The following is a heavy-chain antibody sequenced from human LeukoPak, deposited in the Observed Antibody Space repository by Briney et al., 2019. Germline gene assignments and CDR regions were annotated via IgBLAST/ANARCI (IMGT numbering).Heavy chain of an antibody. V-gene: IGHV1-2*02. J-gene: IGHJ4*02. CDR1: GYTFTSYG. CDR2: INPNSGGT. D-gene: IGHD2/OR15-2a*01. Sequence: ASVKVSCKASGYTFTSYGISWVRQAPGQGLEWMGWINPNSGGTNYAQKFQGRVTMTRDTSISTVYMELSRLRSDDTAVYYCARPYCNSRSCHDYFDYWGQGTLVTVSS. CDR3: ARPYCNSRSCHDYFDY.